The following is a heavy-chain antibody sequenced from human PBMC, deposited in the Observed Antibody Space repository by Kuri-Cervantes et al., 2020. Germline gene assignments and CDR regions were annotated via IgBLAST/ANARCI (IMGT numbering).Heavy chain of an antibody. J-gene: IGHJ6*02. V-gene: IGHV3-9*01. CDR2: ISWNSGSI. D-gene: IGHD2/OR15-2a*01. Sequence: SLRLSCAASGFTFDDYAMHWVRQAPGKGLEWVSGISWNSGSIGYADSVKGRFTISRDNAKNSLYQHMNSLRAEDTALYYCAKGLSTTPFYYYYGMYVWGQGTTVTVSS. CDR3: AKGLSTTPFYYYYGMYV. CDR1: GFTFDDYA.